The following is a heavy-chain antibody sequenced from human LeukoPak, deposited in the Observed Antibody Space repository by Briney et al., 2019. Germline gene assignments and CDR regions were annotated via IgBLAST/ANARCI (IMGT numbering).Heavy chain of an antibody. CDR1: GFTFSSYA. V-gene: IGHV3-23*01. D-gene: IGHD3-22*01. J-gene: IGHJ4*02. CDR2: ISGSGGST. Sequence: GGSLRLSCAASGFTFSSYAMSWVRQAPGKGLEWVSVISGSGGSTYYADSVKGRFTISRDNSKNTLHLQMNSLRAEDTAVYYCAKRSSYYSESSGYRSEYYFDYWGQGTLVTVSS. CDR3: AKRSSYYSESSGYRSEYYFDY.